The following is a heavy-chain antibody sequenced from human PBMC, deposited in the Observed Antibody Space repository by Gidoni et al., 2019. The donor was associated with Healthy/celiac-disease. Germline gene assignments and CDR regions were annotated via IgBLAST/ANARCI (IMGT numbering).Heavy chain of an antibody. V-gene: IGHV4-59*01. Sequence: QVQLQESGPGLVKPSETLSLTCTVYGGSISSYYWSWIRQPPGKGLEWIGYLYYSGSTNYNPSLKSRVTILVDTSKNQFSLKLSSVTAADTAVYYCARGGNGWYGNFGYYYYYYMDVWGKGTTVTVSS. CDR3: ARGGNGWYGNFGYYYYYYMDV. J-gene: IGHJ6*03. D-gene: IGHD6-19*01. CDR1: GGSISSYY. CDR2: LYYSGST.